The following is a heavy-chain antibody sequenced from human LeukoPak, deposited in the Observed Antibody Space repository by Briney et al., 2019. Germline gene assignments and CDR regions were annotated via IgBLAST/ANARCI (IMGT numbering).Heavy chain of an antibody. J-gene: IGHJ6*03. V-gene: IGHV4-38-2*02. CDR3: ARGPYGYYYYYMDV. CDR2: IYHSGST. Sequence: SETLSLTCTVSGYSISSGYYWGWIRQPPGKGLEWIGSIYHSGSTYYNPSLKSRVTISVDTSKNQFSLKLSSVTAADTAVYYCARGPYGYYYYYMDVWGKGTTVTVSS. CDR1: GYSISSGYY. D-gene: IGHD4-17*01.